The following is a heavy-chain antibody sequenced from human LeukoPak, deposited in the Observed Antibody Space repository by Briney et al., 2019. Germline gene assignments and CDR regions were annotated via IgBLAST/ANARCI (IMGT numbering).Heavy chain of an antibody. J-gene: IGHJ4*02. CDR2: IKEDGSVK. CDR3: ARNPWQCDY. Sequence: GGSLRLSCAASGVTFTSYWMTWVRQPPGKGLEGVAAIKEDGSVKYYVDSVKGRFTIYRDNDENSLYMQMNSLRADDPAVYYCARNPWQCDYWGQGTLVTVSS. V-gene: IGHV3-7*01. CDR1: GVTFTSYW.